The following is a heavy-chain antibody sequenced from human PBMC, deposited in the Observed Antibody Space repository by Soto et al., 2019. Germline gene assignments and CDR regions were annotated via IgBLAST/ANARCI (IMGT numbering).Heavy chain of an antibody. J-gene: IGHJ4*02. Sequence: QVQLVESGGGVVQPGRSLRLSCAASGFTFSRYPMYWVRQAPGKGLEWVAVITYDGNNKYYADSVKGRFTISRDNAKNTRSLQMNNLRPEATAVYYCAKGVGSDYCDYWGQGTLVTVSS. CDR1: GFTFSRYP. CDR2: ITYDGNNK. D-gene: IGHD1-26*01. V-gene: IGHV3-30-3*01. CDR3: AKGVGSDYCDY.